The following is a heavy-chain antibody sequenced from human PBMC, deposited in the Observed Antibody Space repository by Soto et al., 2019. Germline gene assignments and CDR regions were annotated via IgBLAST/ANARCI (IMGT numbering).Heavy chain of an antibody. D-gene: IGHD6-13*01. CDR2: ISGRGCCT. CDR3: AKISHLLLGLIAAFDFDFEY. CDR1: RFTFNSYG. Sequence: PGGSLRLSCAPSRFTFNSYGMSWVRQAPGKGMEWVSAISGRGCCTYYADSVEGRFTISRDNSKNTLYLQRNSLRAEATAVYYFAKISHLLLGLIAAFDFDFEYWGQGTLHTASS. J-gene: IGHJ4*02. V-gene: IGHV3-23*01.